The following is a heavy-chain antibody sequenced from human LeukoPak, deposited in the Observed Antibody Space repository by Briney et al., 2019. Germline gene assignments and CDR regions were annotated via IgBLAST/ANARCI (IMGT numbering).Heavy chain of an antibody. D-gene: IGHD4-17*01. CDR2: IIPIFGTA. Sequence: ASVTVSCTASGGTFSSYAISWVRQAPGQGLEWMGGIIPIFGTANYAQKFQGRVTITADESTSTAYMELSSLRSEDTAVYYCAREDGDYVGLFGAFDIWGQGTMVTVSS. CDR1: GGTFSSYA. J-gene: IGHJ3*02. CDR3: AREDGDYVGLFGAFDI. V-gene: IGHV1-69*01.